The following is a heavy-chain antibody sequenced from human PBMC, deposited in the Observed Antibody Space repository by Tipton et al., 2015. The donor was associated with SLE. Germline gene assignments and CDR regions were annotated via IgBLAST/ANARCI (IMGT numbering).Heavy chain of an antibody. CDR1: GFTFRSYD. CDR3: AKGGPYCTTTSCYMGLDY. CDR2: IYSGGTST. J-gene: IGHJ4*02. Sequence: GSLRLSCAASGFTFRSYDMSWVRQAPGKGLEWISVIYSGGTSTYYADSVKGRFTISRDNSKNTLYLQMNSLTVEDTAVYYCAKGGPYCTTTSCYMGLDYWGQGTLVTVSS. V-gene: IGHV3-23*03. D-gene: IGHD2-2*02.